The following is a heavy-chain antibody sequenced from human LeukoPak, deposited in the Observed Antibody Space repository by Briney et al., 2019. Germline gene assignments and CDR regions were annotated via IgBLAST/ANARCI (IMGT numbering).Heavy chain of an antibody. Sequence: SETLSLTCTVSGGSISSYYWSWIRQPPGKGLEWIGYIYYSGSTNYNPSLTSRVTISVDTSKNQFSLKLSSVTAADTAVYYCARDSGGNSGVDYWGQGTLVTVSS. J-gene: IGHJ4*02. D-gene: IGHD4-23*01. CDR1: GGSISSYY. CDR2: IYYSGST. CDR3: ARDSGGNSGVDY. V-gene: IGHV4-59*01.